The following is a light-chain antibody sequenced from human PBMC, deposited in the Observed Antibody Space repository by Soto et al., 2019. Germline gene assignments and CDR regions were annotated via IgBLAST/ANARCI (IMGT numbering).Light chain of an antibody. V-gene: IGKV1-27*01. CDR1: QGISNY. CDR3: QKYNSAPWT. Sequence: DIQMTQSPSSLSASVGDRVNITCRASQGISNYLACYQQKPGKVPKLLIYAASTLQSGVPSRFSGSGSGTDFTLTISSLQPEDVATYYCQKYNSAPWTFGQGTKVEIK. CDR2: AAS. J-gene: IGKJ1*01.